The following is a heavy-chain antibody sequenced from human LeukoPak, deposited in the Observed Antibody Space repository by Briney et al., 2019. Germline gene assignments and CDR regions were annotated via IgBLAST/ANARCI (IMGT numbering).Heavy chain of an antibody. D-gene: IGHD6-19*01. CDR1: GISFSSYG. Sequence: GGSLRPSCAASGISFSSYGIHWVRQAPGKSLEWVAVIWHDGSNAFYADSVRGRLSISRDDSKNTVYLQMDYLRVEDTALYFCAKDSRGGWTGYFDLWGQGTLVTVSS. CDR3: AKDSRGGWTGYFDL. J-gene: IGHJ4*02. V-gene: IGHV3-33*06. CDR2: IWHDGSNA.